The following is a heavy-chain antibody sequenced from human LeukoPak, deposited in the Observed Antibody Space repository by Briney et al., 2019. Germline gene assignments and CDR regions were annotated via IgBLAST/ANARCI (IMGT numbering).Heavy chain of an antibody. D-gene: IGHD3-22*01. V-gene: IGHV3-23*01. CDR2: ISGSGTST. CDR3: EGTYYYDSSDDY. Sequence: GGSLRLSCAASGFTFRSYAMSWVRQAPGRGLEWVLAISGSGTSTYNADSVKGRFTISRDNSKNTLYLQMNSLRAEDAAVYYCEGTYYYDSSDDYWGQGTLVTVSS. J-gene: IGHJ4*02. CDR1: GFTFRSYA.